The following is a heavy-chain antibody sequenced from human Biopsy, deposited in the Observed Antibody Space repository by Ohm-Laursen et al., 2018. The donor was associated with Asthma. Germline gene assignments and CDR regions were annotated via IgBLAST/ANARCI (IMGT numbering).Heavy chain of an antibody. Sequence: PPVTLSLTCTVSGGSITSSSYYWGWIRQPPGKGMEWIGSMYHSGSPYYHPSLKSRATISVDTSKNQLSLKLSSVTAADTAVYFCVRHQYSSSWSTFDYWGQGALVTVSS. D-gene: IGHD3-22*01. V-gene: IGHV4-39*01. CDR1: GGSITSSSYY. J-gene: IGHJ4*02. CDR3: VRHQYSSSWSTFDY. CDR2: MYHSGSP.